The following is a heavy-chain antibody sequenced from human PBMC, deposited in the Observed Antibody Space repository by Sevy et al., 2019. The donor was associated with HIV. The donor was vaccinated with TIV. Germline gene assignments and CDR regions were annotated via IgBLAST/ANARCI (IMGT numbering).Heavy chain of an antibody. CDR1: GYTFTSYG. D-gene: IGHD3-22*01. J-gene: IGHJ3*02. V-gene: IGHV1-18*01. Sequence: ASVKVSCKASGYTFTSYGISWVRQAPGQGLEWMGWISAYNGNTNYAQKLQGRVTMTTDTSTGTAYMELRSLRSDDTAVYYCARDKRSYPEYTMIVVVNKGYDAFDIWGQGTMVTVSS. CDR3: ARDKRSYPEYTMIVVVNKGYDAFDI. CDR2: ISAYNGNT.